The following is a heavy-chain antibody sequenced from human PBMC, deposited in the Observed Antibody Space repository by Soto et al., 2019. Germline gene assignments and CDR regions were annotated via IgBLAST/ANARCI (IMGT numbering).Heavy chain of an antibody. J-gene: IGHJ4*02. CDR2: ISGSGGST. V-gene: IGHV3-23*01. Sequence: EVQLLESGGGLVQPGGSLRPSWAASGLPFSSYARGWVGQAQGKGLEWVSAISGSGGSTYYADSVKGRFTISRDNSKNTLYLQMNSLRAEDTAVYYCAKHPWFGEFDYWGQGTLVTVSS. CDR1: GLPFSSYA. D-gene: IGHD3-10*01. CDR3: AKHPWFGEFDY.